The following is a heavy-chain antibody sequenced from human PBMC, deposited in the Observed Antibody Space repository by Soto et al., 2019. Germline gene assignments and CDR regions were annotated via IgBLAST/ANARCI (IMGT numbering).Heavy chain of an antibody. D-gene: IGHD3-10*01. CDR1: GGSISSHN. Sequence: QVQLQESGPGLVKPSETLSLICSDSGGSISSHNWGWIRLPPGKGLEWIGYIRDSGDTSYNPSLSSRVTMSLDTSKKEFSLKLTSVTAADTAVYYCVRQGFGALHGLVDVWGQGTTVPVSS. CDR3: VRQGFGALHGLVDV. CDR2: IRDSGDT. V-gene: IGHV4-59*08. J-gene: IGHJ6*02.